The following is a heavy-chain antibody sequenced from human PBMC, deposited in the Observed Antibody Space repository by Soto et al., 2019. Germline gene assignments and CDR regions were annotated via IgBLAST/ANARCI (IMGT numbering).Heavy chain of an antibody. D-gene: IGHD2-15*01. V-gene: IGHV2-5*02. CDR1: GFSLSTSGVG. J-gene: IGHJ6*02. CDR3: AYLPCSGGSCYWFSFSGMDV. Sequence: QITLKESGPPLLKPTQTLTLTCTFSGFSLSTSGVGVAWIRQPPGKALEWLALIYWDDDKRYRPSLESRLTITKDTSKTHVVLTMTNMDYVDTATYYCAYLPCSGGSCYWFSFSGMDVWGQGTTVTVSS. CDR2: IYWDDDK.